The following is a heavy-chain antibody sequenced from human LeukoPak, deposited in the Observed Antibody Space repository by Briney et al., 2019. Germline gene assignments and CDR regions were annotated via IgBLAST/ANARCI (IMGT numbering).Heavy chain of an antibody. V-gene: IGHV1-2*02. Sequence: GASVKVSCKVSGYTLTELSMHWVRQAPGQGLEWMGWINPNSGGTNYAQKFQGRVTMTRDTSISTAYMELSRLRSDDTAVYYCARVRGNYYDSSGYGYWGQGTLVTVSS. D-gene: IGHD3-22*01. J-gene: IGHJ4*02. CDR3: ARVRGNYYDSSGYGY. CDR1: GYTLTELS. CDR2: INPNSGGT.